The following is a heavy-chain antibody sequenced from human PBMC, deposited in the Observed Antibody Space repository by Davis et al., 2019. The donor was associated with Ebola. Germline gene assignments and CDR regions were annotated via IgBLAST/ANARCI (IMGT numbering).Heavy chain of an antibody. D-gene: IGHD6-6*01. CDR1: GYTFTGYY. V-gene: IGHV1-2*04. J-gene: IGHJ5*02. CDR3: ARVRVYSSSSYWFDP. CDR2: INPNSGGT. Sequence: AASVKVSCKASGYTFTGYYMHWVRQAPGQGLEWMGWINPNSGGTNYAQKFQGWVTMTRGTSISTAYMELSRLRSDDTAVYYCARVRVYSSSSYWFDPWGQGTLVTVSS.